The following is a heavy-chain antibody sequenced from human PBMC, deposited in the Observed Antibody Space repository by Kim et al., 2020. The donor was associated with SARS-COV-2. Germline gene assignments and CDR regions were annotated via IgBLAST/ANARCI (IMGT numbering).Heavy chain of an antibody. D-gene: IGHD2-2*01. CDR2: INPSGGST. V-gene: IGHV1-46*01. CDR3: ARREYCSSTSCYGGGWFDP. J-gene: IGHJ5*02. Sequence: ASVKVSCKASGYTFTSYYMHWVRQAPGQGLEWMGIINPSGGSTSYAQKFQGRVTMTRDTSTSTVYMELSSLRSEDTAVYYCARREYCSSTSCYGGGWFDPWGQGTLVTVSS. CDR1: GYTFTSYY.